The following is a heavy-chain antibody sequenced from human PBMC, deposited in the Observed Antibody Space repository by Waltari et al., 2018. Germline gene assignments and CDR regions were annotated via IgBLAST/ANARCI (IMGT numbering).Heavy chain of an antibody. D-gene: IGHD3-10*02. CDR1: GYTFTGYY. CDR3: ARPMRDVQDAFDI. CDR2: INPNSGGT. Sequence: QVQLVQSGAEVKKPGASVKVSCKASGYTFTGYYMHWVRQAPGQGLEWMGWINPNSGGTNYAQKCQGRVTMTRDTSISTAYMELSRLRSDDTAVYYCARPMRDVQDAFDIWGQGTMVTVSS. V-gene: IGHV1-2*02. J-gene: IGHJ3*02.